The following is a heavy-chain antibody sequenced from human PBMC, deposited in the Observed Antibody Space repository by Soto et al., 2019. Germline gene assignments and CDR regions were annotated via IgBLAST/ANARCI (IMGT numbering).Heavy chain of an antibody. V-gene: IGHV1-69*06. D-gene: IGHD3-10*01. Sequence: QVQLVQSGSEVKKHGSSVKVSCKASGVTFSSYAISGVRQTPGPGLDWVGWIIPIFGTANYSQKFQGRGTITADKSTGTAYLELGSLRSEDRAVSCCAGATWFGELQDKYDYYYYCMEVWGQGTTVPVAS. CDR3: AGATWFGELQDKYDYYYYCMEV. J-gene: IGHJ6*02. CDR1: GVTFSSYA. CDR2: IIPIFGTA.